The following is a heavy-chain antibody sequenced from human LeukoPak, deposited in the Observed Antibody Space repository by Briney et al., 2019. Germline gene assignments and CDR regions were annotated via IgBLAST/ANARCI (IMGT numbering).Heavy chain of an antibody. CDR2: ISWNCGSI. Sequence: PGRSLRLSCAASGFTFDDYAMHWVRQAPGKGLEWVSGISWNCGSIGYADSVKGRFTISRDNAKNSLYLQMNSLRAEDTALYYCVSSWSLDYWGQGTLVTVSS. V-gene: IGHV3-9*01. CDR3: VSSWSLDY. J-gene: IGHJ4*02. CDR1: GFTFDDYA. D-gene: IGHD6-13*01.